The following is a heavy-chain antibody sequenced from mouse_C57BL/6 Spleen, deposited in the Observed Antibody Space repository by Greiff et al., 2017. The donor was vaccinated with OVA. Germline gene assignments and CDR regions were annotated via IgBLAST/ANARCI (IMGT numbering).Heavy chain of an antibody. CDR1: GYSITSGYY. CDR2: ISYDGSN. V-gene: IGHV3-6*01. J-gene: IGHJ2*01. CDR3: ARGYYGSSYDY. D-gene: IGHD1-1*01. Sequence: VQLKESGPGLVKPSQSLSLTCSVTGYSITSGYYWNWIRQFPGNKLEWMGYISYDGSNNYNPSLKNRISITRDTSKNQFFLKLNSVTTEDTATYDCARGYYGSSYDYWGQVTTLTVSS.